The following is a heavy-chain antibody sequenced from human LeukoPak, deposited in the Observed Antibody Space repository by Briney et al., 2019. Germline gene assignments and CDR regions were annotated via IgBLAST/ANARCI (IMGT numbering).Heavy chain of an antibody. J-gene: IGHJ4*02. CDR3: ARVTGYMIEDYFDY. CDR1: GGSISSYY. CDR2: IYYSGST. V-gene: IGHV4-59*01. Sequence: SETLSLTCTVSGGSISSYYWSWIRQPPGKGLEWTGYIYYSGSTNYNPSLKSRVTISVETSKNQFSLKLSSVTAADTAVYYCARVTGYMIEDYFDYWGQGTLVTVSS. D-gene: IGHD3-22*01.